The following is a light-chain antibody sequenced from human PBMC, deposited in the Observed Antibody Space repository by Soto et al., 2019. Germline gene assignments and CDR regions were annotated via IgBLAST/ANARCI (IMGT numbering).Light chain of an antibody. J-gene: IGLJ1*01. Sequence: QSALTQPPSASGSPGQSVTISCTGTSSDIGGYDYVSWHQQYPGKAPKLMIYDVTKRPSGVPDRFSGSKSGNTASLTVSGLRAEDEADYLCKSYAGSNTYVFGSGTKLTVL. CDR1: SSDIGGYDY. V-gene: IGLV2-8*01. CDR2: DVT. CDR3: KSYAGSNTYV.